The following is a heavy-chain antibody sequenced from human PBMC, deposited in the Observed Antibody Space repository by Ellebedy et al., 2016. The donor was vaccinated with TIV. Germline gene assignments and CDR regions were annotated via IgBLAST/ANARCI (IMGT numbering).Heavy chain of an antibody. V-gene: IGHV4-59*01. CDR1: GGSISTYY. CDR2: IYYSGST. D-gene: IGHD6-13*01. Sequence: MPSETLSLTCTVSGGSISTYYWSWIRQPPGKGLEWFGNIYYSGSTKYNPSLKSRVTISVDTSKNQFSLKSTSVTAADTAVYYCARVSTEAAAGPSYYYYYGMDVWGQGTTVTVSS. J-gene: IGHJ6*02. CDR3: ARVSTEAAAGPSYYYYYGMDV.